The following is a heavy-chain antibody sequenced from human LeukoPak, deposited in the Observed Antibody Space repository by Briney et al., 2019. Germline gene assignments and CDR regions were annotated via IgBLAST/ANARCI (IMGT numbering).Heavy chain of an antibody. D-gene: IGHD3-3*01. J-gene: IGHJ3*02. CDR3: ARGPRITIFGVVMANDAFDI. CDR2: INPSGGST. CDR1: GYTFTGYY. Sequence: ASVKVSCKASGYTFTGYYMHWVRQAPGQGLEWMGIINPSGGSTSYAQKFQGRVTMTRDMSTSTVYMELSSLRSDDTAVYYCARGPRITIFGVVMANDAFDIWGQGTMVTVSS. V-gene: IGHV1-46*01.